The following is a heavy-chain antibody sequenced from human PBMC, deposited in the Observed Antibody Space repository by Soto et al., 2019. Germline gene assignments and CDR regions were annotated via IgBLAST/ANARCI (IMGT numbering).Heavy chain of an antibody. Sequence: ETLSLTCTVSGGSISSSSYCWAWVRQPPGKGLEWIGCIYYSGTTYYNPSLKSRVTISVDTSKNQFSLKLSSVTAADTAVYYCARSQTTVTSYDYWGQGTLVTVSS. V-gene: IGHV4-39*07. D-gene: IGHD4-17*01. CDR1: GGSISSSSYC. J-gene: IGHJ4*02. CDR3: ARSQTTVTSYDY. CDR2: IYYSGTT.